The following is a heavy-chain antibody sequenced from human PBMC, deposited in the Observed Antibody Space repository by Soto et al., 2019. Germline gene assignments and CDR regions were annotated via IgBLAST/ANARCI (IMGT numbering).Heavy chain of an antibody. CDR3: ASGYNRGWPDY. D-gene: IGHD2-2*02. CDR2: LYSGGST. CDR1: GXTSSSNF. Sequence: PXGSLRLSCEASGXTSSSNFMSWVRQAPGKGLEWVSILYSGGSTYYADSVKGRFTISRDNSKNTFYLQMSSLRAEDTALYYCASGYNRGWPDYWGQGSLVTVSS. J-gene: IGHJ4*02. V-gene: IGHV3-53*01.